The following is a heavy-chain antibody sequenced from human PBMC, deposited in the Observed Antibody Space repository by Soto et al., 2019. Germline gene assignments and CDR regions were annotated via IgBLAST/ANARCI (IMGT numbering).Heavy chain of an antibody. CDR2: VYPGDSDT. D-gene: IGHD3-16*01. V-gene: IGHV5-51*01. Sequence: PGESLKISCKGSGYSFPDYWIGWVRQMPGKGLEWMGMVYPGDSDTRYSPSFQGQVTISVDKSISTAYLLWGSLKASDTAMYYCAAYRGSSGRHLDNWGQGTLVTVSS. CDR3: AAYRGSSGRHLDN. J-gene: IGHJ4*02. CDR1: GYSFPDYW.